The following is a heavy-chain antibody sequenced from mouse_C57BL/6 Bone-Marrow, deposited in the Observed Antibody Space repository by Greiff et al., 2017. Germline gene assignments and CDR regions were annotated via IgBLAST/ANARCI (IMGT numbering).Heavy chain of an antibody. CDR3: ARYSSGYCAMDY. CDR2: IDPSDSST. D-gene: IGHD3-2*02. V-gene: IGHV1-69*01. Sequence: QVQLQQPGAELVMPGASVKLSCKASGYTFTSYWMHWVKQRPGQGLEWIGEIDPSDSSTNYNQKFKGKSTLTVDKSSSTAYMQLSSLTSEDSAVYYGARYSSGYCAMDYWGQGTSVTVSS. J-gene: IGHJ4*01. CDR1: GYTFTSYW.